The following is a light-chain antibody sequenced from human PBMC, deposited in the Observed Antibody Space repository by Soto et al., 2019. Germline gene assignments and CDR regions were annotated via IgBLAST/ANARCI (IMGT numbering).Light chain of an antibody. CDR3: CSYAGSYTYV. CDR2: DVS. J-gene: IGLJ1*01. CDR1: SSDVGGYNY. Sequence: QSVLTQPRSVSGSPGQSVTISCTGTSSDVGGYNYVSWYQRHPGKAPKLMIYDVSKRPSGVPDRFSGSKSGNTASLTISGLQAEDEADYYCCSYAGSYTYVLGTGTKVTVL. V-gene: IGLV2-11*01.